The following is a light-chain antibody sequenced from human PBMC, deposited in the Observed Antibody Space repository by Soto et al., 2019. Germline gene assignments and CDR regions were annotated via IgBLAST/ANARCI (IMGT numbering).Light chain of an antibody. V-gene: IGKV3-20*01. Sequence: EIVLTQSPGTLSLSPGERATLSCRASESVASNYLAWYQHKPGQAPRLLFFGASNRATGIPDRFSGSVSGTDFTLTISRLEPEDFAVYYCHQYGSSPWTLGQGTKVDI. J-gene: IGKJ1*01. CDR3: HQYGSSPWT. CDR2: GAS. CDR1: ESVASNY.